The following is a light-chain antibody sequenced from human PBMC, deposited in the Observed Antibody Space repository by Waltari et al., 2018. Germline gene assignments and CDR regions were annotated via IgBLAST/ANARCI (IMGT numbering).Light chain of an antibody. CDR2: KVS. CDR3: MQGTHWPYT. V-gene: IGKV2-30*01. J-gene: IGKJ2*01. Sequence: DVVMTQSPLSLPVTLGEPASTSCKSRQSLVYSDGNTYLMWFQQRPGQSPRRLIYKVSTRDSGVTDRFSGSGSGTDFTLKISRVEAEDVGVYYCMQGTHWPYTFGQGTKLDIK. CDR1: QSLVYSDGNTY.